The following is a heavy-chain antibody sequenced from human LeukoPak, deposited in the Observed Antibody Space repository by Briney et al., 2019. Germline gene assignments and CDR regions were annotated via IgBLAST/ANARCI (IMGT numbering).Heavy chain of an antibody. CDR3: ARPTTSGDFDY. Sequence: ASVKVSCKASGYTFTSYTITWVRQAPGQGLEWMGWISAYNGNTNYAQKLQGRVTMTTDTSTSTAYMELRSLRSDDTAVYYCARPTTSGDFDYWGQGTLVTVSS. CDR2: ISAYNGNT. CDR1: GYTFTSYT. D-gene: IGHD7-27*01. V-gene: IGHV1-18*01. J-gene: IGHJ4*02.